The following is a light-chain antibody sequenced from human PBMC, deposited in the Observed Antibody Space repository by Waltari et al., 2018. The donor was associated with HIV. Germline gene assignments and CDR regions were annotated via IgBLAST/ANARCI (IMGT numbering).Light chain of an antibody. CDR2: DDV. CDR1: NIRPTS. V-gene: IGLV3-21*02. Sequence: YVLTQPPSVSVPPGQPARITCGGNNIRPTSVHRYQQKPGQAPVLVVYDDVDRPSGIPERFSGSNSGNTATLTISRVDAGDEADYYCQVWDSGSEPPVVFGGGTKLTVL. J-gene: IGLJ2*01. CDR3: QVWDSGSEPPVV.